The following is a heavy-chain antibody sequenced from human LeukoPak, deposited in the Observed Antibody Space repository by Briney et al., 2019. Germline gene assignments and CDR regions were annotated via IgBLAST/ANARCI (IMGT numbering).Heavy chain of an antibody. J-gene: IGHJ6*02. CDR2: IYHSGST. CDR3: ARGGIQLYGMDV. V-gene: IGHV4-30-2*01. Sequence: SQTLSLTCAVSGGSISSGGYSWSWIRQPPGKGLEWIGYIYHSGSTYYNPSLKSRVTISVDRSKNQFSLKLSSVTAADTAVYYCARGGIQLYGMDVWGRGTTVTVSS. CDR1: GGSISSGGYS. D-gene: IGHD5-18*01.